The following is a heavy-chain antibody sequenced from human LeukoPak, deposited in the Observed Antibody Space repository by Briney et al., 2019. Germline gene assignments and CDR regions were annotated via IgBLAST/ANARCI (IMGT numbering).Heavy chain of an antibody. CDR1: GDSISSYF. J-gene: IGHJ3*02. CDR2: LYYSGST. V-gene: IGHV4-59*01. D-gene: IGHD1-1*01. Sequence: PSETLSLTCTVSGDSISSYFWCWIRQPPGKGLEWIGCLYYSGSTNYNPSLKSRVTISVDTSKNQFSLKLSSVTAADTAVYYCARRKYRYDAFDIWGQGTMVTVSS. CDR3: ARRKYRYDAFDI.